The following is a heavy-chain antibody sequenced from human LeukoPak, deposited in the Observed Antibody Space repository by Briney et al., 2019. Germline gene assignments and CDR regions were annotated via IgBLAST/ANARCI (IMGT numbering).Heavy chain of an antibody. CDR1: GFTFSSYS. CDR3: ARDRSSSGWFDP. CDR2: ISSSSSYI. Sequence: GGSLRLSCAASGFTFSSYSMKWVRQAPGKGLEWVSSISSSSSYIYYADSVKGRFTISRDNAKNSLYLQMNSLRAEDTAVYYCARDRSSSGWFDPWGQGTLVTVSS. D-gene: IGHD6-6*01. J-gene: IGHJ5*02. V-gene: IGHV3-21*01.